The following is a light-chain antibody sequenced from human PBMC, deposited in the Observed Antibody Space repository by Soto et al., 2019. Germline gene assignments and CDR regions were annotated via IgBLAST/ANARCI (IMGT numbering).Light chain of an antibody. Sequence: QSALTQPASVSGSPGQSITISCTGTSSDVGGYNYVSWYQQHPGKAPKLMIYEVSNRPSGVSNRFSGSKSGNTASLTISGLQAEDEADYYCSSYTSSSTHYVFGTGT. CDR3: SSYTSSSTHYV. V-gene: IGLV2-14*01. J-gene: IGLJ1*01. CDR1: SSDVGGYNY. CDR2: EVS.